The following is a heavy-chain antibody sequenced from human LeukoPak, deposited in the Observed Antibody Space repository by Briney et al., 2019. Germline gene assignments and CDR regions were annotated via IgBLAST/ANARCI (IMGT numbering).Heavy chain of an antibody. J-gene: IGHJ5*02. V-gene: IGHV1-2*02. Sequence: GASVKVSCKSFGYTFSTYGISWVRQAPGQGLEWMGWINPNSGGTNYAQKFQGRVTMTRDTSISTAYMELSRLRSDDTAVYYCARVTQHYYGSGSYYNEFDPWGQGTLVTVSS. D-gene: IGHD3-10*01. CDR1: GYTFSTYG. CDR2: INPNSGGT. CDR3: ARVTQHYYGSGSYYNEFDP.